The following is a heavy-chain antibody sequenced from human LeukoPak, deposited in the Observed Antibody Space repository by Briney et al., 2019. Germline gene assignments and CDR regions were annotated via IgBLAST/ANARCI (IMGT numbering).Heavy chain of an antibody. CDR1: GGSISSGSYY. CDR3: AGSRDGYNYGYFDY. CDR2: IYTSGST. J-gene: IGHJ4*02. Sequence: SQTLSLTCTVSGGSISSGSYYWSWIRQPAGKGLEWIGRIYTSGSTNYNPSLKSRVTISVDTSKNQFSLKLSSVTAADTAVYYCAGSRDGYNYGYFDYWGQGTLVTVSS. D-gene: IGHD5-24*01. V-gene: IGHV4-61*02.